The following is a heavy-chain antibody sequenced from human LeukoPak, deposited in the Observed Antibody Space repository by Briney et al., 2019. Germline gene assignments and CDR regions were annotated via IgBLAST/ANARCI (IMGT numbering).Heavy chain of an antibody. CDR2: IKSKTDGGTT. CDR3: TTDRYGSGSSLYYGMDV. D-gene: IGHD3-10*01. V-gene: IGHV3-15*01. CDR1: GFTFSNAW. Sequence: PGGSLRLSCAASGFTFSNAWMSWVRRAPGKGLEWVGRIKSKTDGGTTDYAAPVKGRFTISRDDSKNTLYLQMNSLKTEDTAVYYCTTDRYGSGSSLYYGMDVWGQGTTVTVSS. J-gene: IGHJ6*02.